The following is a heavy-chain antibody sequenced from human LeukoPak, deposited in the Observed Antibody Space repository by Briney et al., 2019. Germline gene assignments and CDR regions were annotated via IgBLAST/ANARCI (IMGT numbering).Heavy chain of an antibody. CDR2: ISSNGGST. CDR3: ARDSAQEMATIVVDY. D-gene: IGHD5-24*01. CDR1: GFTFSSYA. J-gene: IGHJ4*02. V-gene: IGHV3-64*01. Sequence: GGSLRLSCAASGFTFSSYAMHWVRQAPGKGLEYVSAISSNGGSTYYANSVKGRFTISRDNSKNTLYLQMGSLRAEDMAVYYCARDSAQEMATIVVDYWGQGTLVTVSS.